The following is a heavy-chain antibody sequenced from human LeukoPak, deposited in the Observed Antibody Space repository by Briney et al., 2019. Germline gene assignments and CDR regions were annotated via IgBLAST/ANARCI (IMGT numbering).Heavy chain of an antibody. CDR2: IYPGDSDT. J-gene: IGHJ3*02. Sequence: GESLKISCKGSGYSFTSYWIGWVRPMPGKGLEWMGIIYPGDSDTRYSPSFQGQVTISADKSISTAYLQWSSLKASDTAMYYCAITGRYFDWLDAFDIWGQGTMVTVSS. CDR3: AITGRYFDWLDAFDI. D-gene: IGHD3-9*01. CDR1: GYSFTSYW. V-gene: IGHV5-51*01.